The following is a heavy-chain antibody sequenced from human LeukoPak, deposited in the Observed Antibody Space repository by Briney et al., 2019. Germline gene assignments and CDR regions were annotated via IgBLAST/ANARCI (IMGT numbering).Heavy chain of an antibody. CDR1: GGSISSSN. J-gene: IGHJ3*02. CDR3: ARDRSRDDAFDI. V-gene: IGHV3-21*01. Sequence: PPETLSLTCAVSGGSISSSNWWSWVRPAPGKGLEWVSSISSSSSYIYYANSVKGRFTISRDNAKNSLYLQMNSLRAEGTAVYYCARDRSRDDAFDIWGQGTMVTVSS. CDR2: ISSSSSYI. D-gene: IGHD6-13*01.